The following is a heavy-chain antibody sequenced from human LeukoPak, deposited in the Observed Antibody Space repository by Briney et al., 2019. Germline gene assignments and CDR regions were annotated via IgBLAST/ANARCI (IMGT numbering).Heavy chain of an antibody. CDR2: VDPEDGET. Sequence: ASVKVSCKASGYTFTSYGISWVRQAPGKGLEWMGLVDPEDGETIYAEKFQGRVTITADTPTDTAYMELSSLRSEDTAVYYCATGASRLGDSSGYSAHFDYWGQGTLVTVSS. J-gene: IGHJ4*02. CDR1: GYTFTSYG. D-gene: IGHD3-22*01. CDR3: ATGASRLGDSSGYSAHFDY. V-gene: IGHV1-69-2*01.